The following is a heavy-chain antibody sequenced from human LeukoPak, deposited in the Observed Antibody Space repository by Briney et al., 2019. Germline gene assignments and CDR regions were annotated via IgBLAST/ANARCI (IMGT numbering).Heavy chain of an antibody. D-gene: IGHD3-22*01. CDR2: MSGDGSSI. CDR1: GFTFSSYW. J-gene: IGHJ4*02. V-gene: IGHV3-74*01. Sequence: GSLRLSCAASGFTFSSYWMYWVRQAPGEGLVWVSRMSGDGSSITYADSVKGRFTVSRDNAKNTLYLQMNSLRAEDTAVYYCASPKSIDYDSSGYYPYYFDYWGQGTLVTVSS. CDR3: ASPKSIDYDSSGYYPYYFDY.